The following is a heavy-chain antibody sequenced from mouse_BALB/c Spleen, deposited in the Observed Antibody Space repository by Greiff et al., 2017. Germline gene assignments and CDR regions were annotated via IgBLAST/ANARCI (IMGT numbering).Heavy chain of an antibody. J-gene: IGHJ2*01. D-gene: IGHD1-2*01. CDR3: ARGTHYSHFDY. CDR1: GYAFSSYW. CDR2: IYPGDGDT. Sequence: QVQLQQSGAELVRPGSSVKISCKASGYAFSSYWMNWVKQRPGQGLEWIGQIYPGDGDTNYNGKFKGKATLTADKSSSTAYMQLSSLTSEDSAVYFCARGTHYSHFDYWGQGTTLTVSS. V-gene: IGHV1-80*01.